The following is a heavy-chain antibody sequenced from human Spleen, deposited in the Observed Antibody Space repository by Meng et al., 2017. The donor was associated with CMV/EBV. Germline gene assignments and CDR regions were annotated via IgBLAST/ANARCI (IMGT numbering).Heavy chain of an antibody. CDR3: ARVEQQWLVPDY. D-gene: IGHD6-19*01. CDR1: GFTFSSYW. V-gene: IGHV3-74*01. CDR2: INIDGSTT. Sequence: LSLTCAASGFTFSSYWMHWVRQAPGKGLVWVSRINIDGSTTSYADSVKGRFTISRDNARDTLYLQMNSLRAEDTAVYYCARVEQQWLVPDYWGQGTLVTVS. J-gene: IGHJ4*02.